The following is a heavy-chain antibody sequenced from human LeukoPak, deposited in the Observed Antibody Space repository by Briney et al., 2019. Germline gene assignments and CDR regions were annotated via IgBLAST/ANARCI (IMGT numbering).Heavy chain of an antibody. V-gene: IGHV4-39*07. Sequence: ASETLSLTCNGSGVSISSSSYYWGGIRQPPGKGREWIGRIYYSGSTYSNPSLKSRVTISVDTSKNQFSLKLSSVPAADTAVYYCAGDSTYGLRWGFDPWGQGTLVTVSS. CDR1: GVSISSSSYY. CDR2: IYYSGST. CDR3: AGDSTYGLRWGFDP. J-gene: IGHJ5*02. D-gene: IGHD5-12*01.